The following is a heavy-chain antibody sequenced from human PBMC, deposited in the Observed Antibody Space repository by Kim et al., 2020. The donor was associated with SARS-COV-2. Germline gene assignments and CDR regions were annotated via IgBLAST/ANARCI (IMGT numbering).Heavy chain of an antibody. CDR3: AAIPWRLLHYFDY. D-gene: IGHD1-26*01. CDR1: GFTFSSYA. V-gene: IGHV3-30-3*01. J-gene: IGHJ4*02. CDR2: ISYDGSNK. Sequence: GGSLRLSCAASGFTFSSYAMHWVRQAPGKGLEWVAVISYDGSNKYYADSVKGRFTISRDNSKNTLYLQMNSLRAEDTAVYYCAAIPWRLLHYFDYWGQGTLVTVSS.